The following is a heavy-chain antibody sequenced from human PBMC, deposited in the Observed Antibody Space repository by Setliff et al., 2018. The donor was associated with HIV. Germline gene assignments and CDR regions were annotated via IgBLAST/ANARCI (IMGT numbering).Heavy chain of an antibody. CDR2: ISAYNGHT. J-gene: IGHJ6*02. CDR3: SRLGSGWSDSYYHGMDV. Sequence: ASVKVSCQASGSTFTTYGISWVRQAPGHELEWMGWISAYNGHTNYAQNFQGRVTMTIDTSTSRAYMELKSLTSDDTAAYFCSRLGSGWSDSYYHGMDVWGQGTTVTVSS. D-gene: IGHD6-19*01. CDR1: GSTFTTYG. V-gene: IGHV1-18*01.